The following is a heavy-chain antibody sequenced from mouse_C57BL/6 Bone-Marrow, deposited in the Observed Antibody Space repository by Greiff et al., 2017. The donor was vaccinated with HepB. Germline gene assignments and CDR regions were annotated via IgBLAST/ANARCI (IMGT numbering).Heavy chain of an antibody. CDR3: TAVYLRDY. CDR1: GYTFTDYE. V-gene: IGHV1-15*01. CDR2: IDPETGGT. D-gene: IGHD1-1*01. J-gene: IGHJ2*01. Sequence: VKLQESGAELVRPGASVTLSCKASGYTFTDYEMHWVKQTPVHGLEWIGAIDPETGGTAYNQKFKGKAILTADKSSSTAYMELRSLTSEDSAVYYCTAVYLRDYWGQGTTLTVSS.